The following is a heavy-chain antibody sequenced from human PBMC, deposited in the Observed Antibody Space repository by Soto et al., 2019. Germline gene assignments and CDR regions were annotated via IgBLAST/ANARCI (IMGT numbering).Heavy chain of an antibody. V-gene: IGHV4-34*01. CDR1: GCYFSCYY. J-gene: IGHJ4*02. CDR3: ARGLYYYGSGSYGY. CDR2: INHSGST. Sequence: PSETLSLSCAVYGCYFSCYYLSLIRHPPGKGLEWIGEINHSGSTNYNPSLKSRVTISVDTSKNQFSLKLSSVAAADTAVYYCARGLYYYGSGSYGYWGQGTLVTVSS. D-gene: IGHD3-10*01.